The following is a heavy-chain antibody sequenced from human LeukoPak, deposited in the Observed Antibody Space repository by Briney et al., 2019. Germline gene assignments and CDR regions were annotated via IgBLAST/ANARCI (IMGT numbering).Heavy chain of an antibody. D-gene: IGHD4-17*01. V-gene: IGHV1-18*01. CDR1: GYTFTSYG. J-gene: IGHJ6*03. CDR2: ISAYNGNT. CDR3: ARLSYGDYRTTYYYMDV. Sequence: ASVKVSCKASGYTFTSYGISWVRQAPEQGLEWMGWISAYNGNTNYAQKLQGRVTMTTDTSTSTAYMELRSLRSDDTAVYYCARLSYGDYRTTYYYMDVWGKGTTVTISS.